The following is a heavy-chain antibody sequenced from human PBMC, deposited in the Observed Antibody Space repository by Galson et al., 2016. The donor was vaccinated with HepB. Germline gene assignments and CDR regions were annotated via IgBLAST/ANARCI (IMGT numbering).Heavy chain of an antibody. V-gene: IGHV3-30*18. CDR1: GFPLSSSG. J-gene: IGHJ4*02. CDR3: AKDSSLDY. CDR2: ISYDGSDQ. Sequence: RLSCAASGFPLSSSGMHWVCQAPGKGLEWVAVISYDGSDQYYADSVKGRFTISRDTSKNTVYLQMNSLRAEDTASYYCAKDSSLDYWGPGTLVTVSS.